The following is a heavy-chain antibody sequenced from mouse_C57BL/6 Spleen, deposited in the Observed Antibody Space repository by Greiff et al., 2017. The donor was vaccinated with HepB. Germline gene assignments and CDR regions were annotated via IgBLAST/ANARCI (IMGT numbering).Heavy chain of an antibody. J-gene: IGHJ2*01. Sequence: VKLQESGAELARPGASVKLSCKASGYTFTSYGISWVKQRTGQGLEWIGEIYPRSGNTYYNEKFKGKATLTADKSSSTAYMELRSLTSEDSAVYFCARGASTTYFDYWGQGTTLTVSS. V-gene: IGHV1-81*01. CDR3: ARGASTTYFDY. CDR2: IYPRSGNT. CDR1: GYTFTSYG. D-gene: IGHD1-1*01.